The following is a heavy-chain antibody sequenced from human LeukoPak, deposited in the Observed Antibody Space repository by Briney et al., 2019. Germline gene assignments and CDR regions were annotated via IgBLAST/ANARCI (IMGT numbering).Heavy chain of an antibody. D-gene: IGHD3-22*01. J-gene: IGHJ4*02. V-gene: IGHV3-11*01. CDR1: GFTFSDYY. CDR3: ARSNNSDSSGWGY. Sequence: GGSLRLSCAASGFTFSDYYMSWIRQAPGKGLEWLSYISYSGTTIYYADSVKGRFTISRDNAKNSLYLQMNSLRVEDTAVYYCARSNNSDSSGWGYWGQGTLVTASS. CDR2: ISYSGTTI.